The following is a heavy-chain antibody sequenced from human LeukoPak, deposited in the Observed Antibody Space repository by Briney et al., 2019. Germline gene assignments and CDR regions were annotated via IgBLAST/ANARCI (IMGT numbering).Heavy chain of an antibody. J-gene: IGHJ4*02. CDR3: ARGRSSSRSGRFDS. CDR2: MNPNSGNT. Sequence: ASVKVSCKASGYTFANYDINWVRQATGQGLEWMGWMNPNSGNTGYAKKFQGRVTITRNTSISTANMELSSLRSEDTAVYYCARGRSSSRSGRFDSWVQGTLVTVSS. D-gene: IGHD6-13*01. V-gene: IGHV1-8*03. CDR1: GYTFANYD.